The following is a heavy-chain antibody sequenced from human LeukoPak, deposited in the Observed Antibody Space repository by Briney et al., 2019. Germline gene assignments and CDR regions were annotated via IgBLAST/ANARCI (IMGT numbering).Heavy chain of an antibody. J-gene: IGHJ4*02. V-gene: IGHV1-8*01. CDR2: MNPNSGNT. D-gene: IGHD6-19*01. CDR1: GYTFTTYD. Sequence: ASVKVSCKASGYTFTTYDINWVRQATGQGLEWLGWMNPNSGNTGYAQKLQGRVTMTRDTSINTAYMELSSLTSDDTVVYYCARGLEQWLVPDDYWGQGTLVTVSS. CDR3: ARGLEQWLVPDDY.